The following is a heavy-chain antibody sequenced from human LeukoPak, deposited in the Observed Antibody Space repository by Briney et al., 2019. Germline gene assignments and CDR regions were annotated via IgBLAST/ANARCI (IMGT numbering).Heavy chain of an antibody. V-gene: IGHV3-21*01. CDR2: ISSSNSYI. CDR1: GYPFNSYR. CDR3: AAGGVGDTSPLFIDY. J-gene: IGHJ4*02. Sequence: KSGGSLRLSCTASGYPFNSYRMNWLPEAPGRGVVGVSFISSSNSYIYYAASLKGRFTISRDNAKNSLFLQMNSLRAEDKAVYYCAAGGVGDTSPLFIDYWGQGTLVTVSS. D-gene: IGHD1-26*01.